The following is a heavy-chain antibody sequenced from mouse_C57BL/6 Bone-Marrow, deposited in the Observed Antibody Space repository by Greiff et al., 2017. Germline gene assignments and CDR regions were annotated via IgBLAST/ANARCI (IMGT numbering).Heavy chain of an antibody. D-gene: IGHD1-1*01. CDR3: ARSGHYYGSSYWYFDV. CDR2: LLPGSGST. J-gene: IGHJ1*03. Sequence: QVQLQQSGAELMKPGASVKLSCKATGYTFTGYWIEWVKQRPGHGLEWIGELLPGSGSTNYNEKFKGKATFTADTSSNTAYMQLSSLTTEDSAIYYCARSGHYYGSSYWYFDVWGTGTTVTVAS. CDR1: GYTFTGYW. V-gene: IGHV1-9*01.